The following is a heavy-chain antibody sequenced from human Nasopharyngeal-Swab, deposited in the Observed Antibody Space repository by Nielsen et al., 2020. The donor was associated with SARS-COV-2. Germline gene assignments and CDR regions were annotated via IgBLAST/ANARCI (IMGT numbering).Heavy chain of an antibody. V-gene: IGHV3-21*01. CDR1: GFTFSNAW. CDR2: ISSSSSYI. J-gene: IGHJ4*02. CDR3: ARDVWITMVRGVIDY. Sequence: GGSLRLSCAASGFTFSNAWMSWVRQAPGKGLEWVSSISSSSSYIYYADSVKGRFTISRDNAKNSLYLQMNSLRAEDTAVYYCARDVWITMVRGVIDYWGQGTLVTVSS. D-gene: IGHD3-10*01.